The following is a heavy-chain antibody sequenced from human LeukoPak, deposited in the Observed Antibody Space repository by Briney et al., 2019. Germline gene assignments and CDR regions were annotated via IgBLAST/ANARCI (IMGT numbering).Heavy chain of an antibody. CDR2: VHPNTGNT. CDR1: GYPFTTYE. Sequence: GASVKVSCKTSGYPFTTYEINWVRQAAGQGLEWMGWVHPNTGNTAYAQRFQGRVTMTRDTSISTAYMGLSSLTSNDTAVYFCARGPRNDPWGQGTLVTVSS. D-gene: IGHD1-14*01. CDR3: ARGPRNDP. J-gene: IGHJ5*02. V-gene: IGHV1-8*01.